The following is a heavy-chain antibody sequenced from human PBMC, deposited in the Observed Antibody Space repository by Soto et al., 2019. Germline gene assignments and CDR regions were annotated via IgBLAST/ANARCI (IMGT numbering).Heavy chain of an antibody. J-gene: IGHJ4*02. V-gene: IGHV1-18*01. CDR1: GYTFTSYG. CDR2: ISAYNGNT. D-gene: IGHD6-19*01. CDR3: AGGEAVAGTFGYCYFDY. Sequence: QVQLVQSGAEVKKPGASVKVSCKASGYTFTSYGISWVRQAPGQGLEWMGWISAYNGNTNYAQKRQGRGTMTTDPSTSTGYMELRRLRSDDTAVYYCAGGEAVAGTFGYCYFDYWGQGTLVTVSS.